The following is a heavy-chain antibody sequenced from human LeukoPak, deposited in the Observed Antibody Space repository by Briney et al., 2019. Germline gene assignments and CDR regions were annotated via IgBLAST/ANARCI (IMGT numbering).Heavy chain of an antibody. CDR3: ARDLVEMATIALDY. CDR2: SYTTGGT. J-gene: IGHJ4*02. V-gene: IGHV4-4*07. Sequence: RPSETLSLTGTVSGGSSSMYYWSWIRQPAGKGLEWIGRSYTTGGTNYNPSLKSRVTMSVDTSKNQFSLKLSSVTAADTAVYYCARDLVEMATIALDYWGQGTLVTVSS. CDR1: GGSSSMYY. D-gene: IGHD5-24*01.